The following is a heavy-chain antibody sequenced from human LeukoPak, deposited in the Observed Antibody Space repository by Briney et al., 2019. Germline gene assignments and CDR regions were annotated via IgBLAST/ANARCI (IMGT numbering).Heavy chain of an antibody. D-gene: IGHD3-16*02. CDR3: ARGRYYVWGSYRYSGAFDI. J-gene: IGHJ3*02. Sequence: KTSETLSLTCAVYGGAFSGYYWSWIRQPPGKGLEWIGEINHGGSTNYNPSLKSRVTISVDASKNQFSLKLSSVTAAHTAVYYCARGRYYVWGSYRYSGAFDIWGQGTMVNVSS. CDR1: GGAFSGYY. CDR2: INHGGST. V-gene: IGHV4-34*01.